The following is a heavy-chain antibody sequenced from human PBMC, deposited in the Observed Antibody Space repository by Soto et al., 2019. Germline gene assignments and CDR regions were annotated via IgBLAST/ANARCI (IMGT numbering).Heavy chain of an antibody. CDR2: IWYDGSNK. J-gene: IGHJ6*03. D-gene: IGHD6-6*01. CDR3: AREGYSSSSGFNYYYYYYMDV. CDR1: GFTFSSYG. Sequence: QVQLVESGGGVVQPGRSLRLSCAASGFTFSSYGMHWVRQAPGKGLEWVAAIWYDGSNKYYADSVKGRFTISRDNSKNTLYLQMNSLRAEDTAVYYCAREGYSSSSGFNYYYYYYMDVWGKGTTVTVSS. V-gene: IGHV3-33*01.